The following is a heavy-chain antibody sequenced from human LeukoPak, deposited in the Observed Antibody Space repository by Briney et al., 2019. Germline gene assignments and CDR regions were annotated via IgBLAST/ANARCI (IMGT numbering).Heavy chain of an antibody. Sequence: PGGSLRLSCLASGFTFTTYGIHWVRQAPGKGLEWVTFIGHDGGNEQYAASVRDRFTISRDQSKNTVYLQMNSLSPEDTAVYYCAKDRFYDLGYWGQGTLVTVSS. CDR2: IGHDGGNE. CDR3: AKDRFYDLGY. D-gene: IGHD3-3*01. V-gene: IGHV3-30*02. J-gene: IGHJ4*02. CDR1: GFTFTTYG.